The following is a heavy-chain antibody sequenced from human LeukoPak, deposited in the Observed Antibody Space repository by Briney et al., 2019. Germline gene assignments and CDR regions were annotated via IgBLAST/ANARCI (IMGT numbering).Heavy chain of an antibody. V-gene: IGHV4-39*01. D-gene: IGHD2-15*01. CDR1: GGSISRSSYY. J-gene: IGHJ4*02. CDR2: IYYSGST. Sequence: SETLSLTCTVSGGSISRSSYYWGWIRQPPGKGLEWIGSIYYSGSTYYNPSLKSRVTISVDTSKNQFSLKLSSVTAADTAVYYCARQVGYCSGGSCYSNYWGQGTLVTVSS. CDR3: ARQVGYCSGGSCYSNY.